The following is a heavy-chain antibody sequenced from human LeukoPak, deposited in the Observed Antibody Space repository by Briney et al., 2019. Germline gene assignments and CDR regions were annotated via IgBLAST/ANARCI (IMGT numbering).Heavy chain of an antibody. J-gene: IGHJ4*02. D-gene: IGHD7-27*01. Sequence: ASLKVSCKASGQTFTSNGISWVRQAPGQGLEWMGWISAYNGNTNYAQKLQGRVTMTTDTSTSTAYMELRSLRSDDTAVYYCARDPTGELDYWGQGTLVTVSS. V-gene: IGHV1-18*01. CDR3: ARDPTGELDY. CDR2: ISAYNGNT. CDR1: GQTFTSNG.